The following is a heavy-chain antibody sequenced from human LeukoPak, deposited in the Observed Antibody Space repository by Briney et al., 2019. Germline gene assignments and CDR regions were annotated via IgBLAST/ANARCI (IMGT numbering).Heavy chain of an antibody. D-gene: IGHD2-15*01. Sequence: SETLSLTCTVSGGSISSYYWSWIRQPPGKGLEWIGYIYTSGSTNYNPSLKSRVTMSVDTSKNQFSLKLSSVTAADTAVYYCAKRGYIYCSGGSCPYYYYYMDVWGKGTTVTVSS. V-gene: IGHV4-4*08. J-gene: IGHJ6*03. CDR2: IYTSGST. CDR3: AKRGYIYCSGGSCPYYYYYMDV. CDR1: GGSISSYY.